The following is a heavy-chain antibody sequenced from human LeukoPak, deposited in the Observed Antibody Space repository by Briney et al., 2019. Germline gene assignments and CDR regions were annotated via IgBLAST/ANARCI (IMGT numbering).Heavy chain of an antibody. CDR1: GYTFTSYD. CDR2: MNHNSGNT. J-gene: IGHJ4*02. D-gene: IGHD3-22*01. CDR3: ARVWGRFKVFGSGYYPFDY. V-gene: IGHV1-8*01. Sequence: ASVKVSCKASGYTFTSYDINWVRQAPGQGLEWMGWMNHNSGNTVYAQKFQGRVTMTRNTSISTAYMELSSLRSEDTAVYYCARVWGRFKVFGSGYYPFDYWGQGTLVTVSS.